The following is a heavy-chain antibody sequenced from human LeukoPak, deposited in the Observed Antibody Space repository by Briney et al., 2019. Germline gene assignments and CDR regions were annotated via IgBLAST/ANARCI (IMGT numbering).Heavy chain of an antibody. Sequence: RGGSLRLSCAASGFTFSSYAVSWVRQAPGKGLEWVSAISGSGGSTYYADSVKGRFTISRDNSKNTLYLQMNSLRAEDTAVYYCAKARDRETYYDFWSGPGGDYYYYGMDVWGQGTTVTVSS. CDR2: ISGSGGST. CDR3: AKARDRETYYDFWSGPGGDYYYYGMDV. J-gene: IGHJ6*02. CDR1: GFTFSSYA. V-gene: IGHV3-23*01. D-gene: IGHD3-3*01.